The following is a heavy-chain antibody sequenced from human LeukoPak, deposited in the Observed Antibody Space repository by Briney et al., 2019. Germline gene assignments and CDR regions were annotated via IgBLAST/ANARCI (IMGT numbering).Heavy chain of an antibody. J-gene: IGHJ5*02. Sequence: SETLSLTCTVSGGSISSSSYYWGWIRQPPGKGLEWIGSIYYSGSTYYNPSLKSRVTISVDTSKNQFSLKLSSVTAADTAVYYCARDFYGSGSPDPLNWFDPWGQGTLVTVSS. D-gene: IGHD3-10*01. CDR1: GGSISSSSYY. CDR3: ARDFYGSGSPDPLNWFDP. V-gene: IGHV4-39*07. CDR2: IYYSGST.